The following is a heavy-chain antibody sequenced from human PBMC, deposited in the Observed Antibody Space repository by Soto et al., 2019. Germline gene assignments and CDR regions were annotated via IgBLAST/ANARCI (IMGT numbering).Heavy chain of an antibody. CDR1: GFTFSTYA. CDR3: ASSGYGGNPLAY. Sequence: GGSLRLSCAASGFTFSTYAMSWVRQAPGKGLEWVSSIGDSGDSTFYADSVKGRFTISRDNAKNTLYLQMNSLRAEDTAVYYCASSGYGGNPLAYWGQGTLVTVSS. V-gene: IGHV3-23*01. J-gene: IGHJ4*02. CDR2: IGDSGDST. D-gene: IGHD4-17*01.